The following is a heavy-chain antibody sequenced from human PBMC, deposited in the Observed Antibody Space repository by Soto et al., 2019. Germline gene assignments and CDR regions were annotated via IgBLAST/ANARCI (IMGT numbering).Heavy chain of an antibody. J-gene: IGHJ6*03. CDR3: ARTLDYGHMDV. CDR2: IYRSGST. V-gene: IGHV4-4*09. CDR1: GDSVRNQY. Sequence: SETLSLTCTVSGDSVRNQYWSWIRRPPGRGLEWIGYIYRSGSTKSNPSLKSRLTISVDTSKNQFSLKLSSVTAADTAVYYCARTLDYGHMDVWGKGTTVPVSS. D-gene: IGHD3-16*01.